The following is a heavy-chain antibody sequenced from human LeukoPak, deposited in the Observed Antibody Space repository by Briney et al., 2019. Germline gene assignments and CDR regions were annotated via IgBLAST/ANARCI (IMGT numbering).Heavy chain of an antibody. CDR3: ARDPSYGDYFWFDP. Sequence: PSETLSLTCTVSGYSISSGYYWGWIRQPPGKGLEWIGSIYHSGSTYYNPSLKSRVTISVDTSKNQFSLKLSSVTAADTAVYYCARDPSYGDYFWFDPWGQGTLVTVSS. V-gene: IGHV4-38-2*02. CDR2: IYHSGST. D-gene: IGHD4-17*01. CDR1: GYSISSGYY. J-gene: IGHJ5*02.